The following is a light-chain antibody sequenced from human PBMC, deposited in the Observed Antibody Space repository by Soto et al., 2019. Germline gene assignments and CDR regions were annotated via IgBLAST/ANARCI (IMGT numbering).Light chain of an antibody. V-gene: IGKV3-20*01. CDR2: GAS. J-gene: IGKJ1*01. CDR1: QSLRATY. CDR3: QKYVTSPRT. Sequence: EVVLTQSPDTLSLSPGETATLSCRASQSLRATYVAWYQQRPCQAPRLLIYGASFRGTGIPARFSGRGSGTLFTLRISRLEPEDLAVYYCQKYVTSPRTFGQGTQVEIK.